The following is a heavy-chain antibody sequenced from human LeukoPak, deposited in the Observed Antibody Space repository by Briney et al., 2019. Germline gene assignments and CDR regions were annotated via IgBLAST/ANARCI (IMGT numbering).Heavy chain of an antibody. CDR2: ISGSGGST. CDR3: AKVTSGWYRGGFDY. CDR1: GFTFSSYA. V-gene: IGHV3-23*01. Sequence: GGSLRLSCAASGFTFSSYAMSWVRQAPGKGLEWVSGISGSGGSTFYAESVQGRFTISRDNSKNTLYLQMNSLRAEDTAVYYCAKVTSGWYRGGFDYWGQGTLVTVSS. D-gene: IGHD6-19*01. J-gene: IGHJ4*02.